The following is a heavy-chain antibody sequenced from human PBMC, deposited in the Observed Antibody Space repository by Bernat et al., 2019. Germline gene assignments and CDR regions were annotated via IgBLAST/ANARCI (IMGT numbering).Heavy chain of an antibody. CDR2: IWYDGSNK. CDR3: ARLGVRWSIDY. V-gene: IGHV3-33*01. J-gene: IGHJ4*02. CDR1: GFTFSSYG. Sequence: VQLAESGGGVVQPGRSLRLSCAASGFTFSSYGMHWVRQAPGKGLEWVAVIWYDGSNKYYADAVKGRFIISRDNSKNTVFLQMSSLRAEDTAVYYCARLGVRWSIDYWGQGTLVTVSS. D-gene: IGHD2-8*02.